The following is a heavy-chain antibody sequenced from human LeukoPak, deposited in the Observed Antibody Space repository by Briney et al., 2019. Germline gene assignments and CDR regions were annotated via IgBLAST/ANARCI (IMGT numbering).Heavy chain of an antibody. Sequence: PSETLSLTCIVSGGSISSSNYYWAWIRHPPGKGLEWIGTIYFSGSTYYNPSLKSRVTISVDTSKNQFSLNLSSVTAADTAVYYCAREPAYDDFWSAYRIAFDIWGQGTVVSVSS. J-gene: IGHJ3*02. CDR1: GGSISSSNYY. D-gene: IGHD3-3*01. CDR3: AREPAYDDFWSAYRIAFDI. CDR2: IYFSGST. V-gene: IGHV4-39*07.